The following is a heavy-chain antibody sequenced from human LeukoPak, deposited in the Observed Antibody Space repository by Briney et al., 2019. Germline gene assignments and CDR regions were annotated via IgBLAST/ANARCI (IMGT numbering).Heavy chain of an antibody. CDR2: ISSSGIHI. J-gene: IGHJ4*02. CDR3: ARGYCSSTSCHVARHFEY. D-gene: IGHD2-2*01. V-gene: IGHV3-21*01. Sequence: GWSLRLSCAASDFTFISYSMNWVRQAGGKGLEWVSAISSSGIHIDYADSVKGRFTISRDNAKNSLYLQMNSLRAEDTAVYYCARGYCSSTSCHVARHFEYWGQGTLVTVSS. CDR1: DFTFISYS.